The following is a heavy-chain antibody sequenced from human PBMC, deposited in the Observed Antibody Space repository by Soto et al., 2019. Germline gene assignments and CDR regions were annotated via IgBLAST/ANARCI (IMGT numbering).Heavy chain of an antibody. CDR1: GFTVSTNY. D-gene: IGHD3-22*01. J-gene: IGHJ4*02. Sequence: PGGSLRLSCAASGFTVSTNYLTWVRQAPGKGLKWVSVLYPNGTAYYAVSVKGRFTISTDNSKNSVYLQMNTLRTEDTAIYYCARGLGRENHDNRGYFHLDFWGQGTLVTVSS. CDR3: ARGLGRENHDNRGYFHLDF. CDR2: LYPNGTA. V-gene: IGHV3-53*01.